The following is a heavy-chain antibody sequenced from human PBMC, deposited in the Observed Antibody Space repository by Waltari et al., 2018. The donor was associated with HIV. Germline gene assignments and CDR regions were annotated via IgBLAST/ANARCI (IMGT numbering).Heavy chain of an antibody. J-gene: IGHJ4*02. Sequence: QVQLVESGGGVVQPGRSLRLPCAASGFTLGTYGMHWVRQAPGKGLEWVAFIAYDGDNKYYADSVKGRCTLSRDNSKNTVYLQINSLRAEDSAVYYCAKDKGGVTYIFDYWGQGTLVTVSS. V-gene: IGHV3-30*18. D-gene: IGHD1-1*01. CDR1: GFTLGTYG. CDR3: AKDKGGVTYIFDY. CDR2: IAYDGDNK.